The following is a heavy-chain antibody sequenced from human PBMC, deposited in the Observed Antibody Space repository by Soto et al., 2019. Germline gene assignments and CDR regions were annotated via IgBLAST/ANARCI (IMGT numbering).Heavy chain of an antibody. CDR2: ISWDGGST. CDR1: GFTFDDYT. V-gene: IGHV3-43*01. J-gene: IGHJ4*02. CDR3: AKDIMSSSWYSDWYYFDY. D-gene: IGHD6-13*01. Sequence: ESGGVVVQPGGSLRLSCAASGFTFDDYTMHWVRQAPGKGLEWVSLISWDGGSTYYADSVKGRFTISRDNSKNSLYLQMNSLRTEDTALYYCAKDIMSSSWYSDWYYFDYWGQGTLVTVSS.